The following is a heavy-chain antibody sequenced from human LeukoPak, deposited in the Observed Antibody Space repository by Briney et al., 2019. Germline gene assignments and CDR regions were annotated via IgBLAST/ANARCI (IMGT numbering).Heavy chain of an antibody. CDR2: ISGDSKYI. CDR3: AGGRDSTDY. D-gene: IGHD2-21*01. Sequence: GGSLRLSCAGSGFTFSRYTFNWVRQAPGRGLEWVSAISGDSKYIYYTDSVKGRFTISRDNAKNSLYLQMNSLRAEDTAVYYCAGGRDSTDYWGQGTLVTVSS. J-gene: IGHJ4*02. V-gene: IGHV3-21*01. CDR1: GFTFSRYT.